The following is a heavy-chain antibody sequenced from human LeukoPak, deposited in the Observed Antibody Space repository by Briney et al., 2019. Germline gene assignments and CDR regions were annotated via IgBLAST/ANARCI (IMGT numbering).Heavy chain of an antibody. CDR3: AKSHGDCSSTSCYSLDY. Sequence: PGGSLRLSCAASGFTFDDYAMHWVRQAPGKGLEWVSLISGDGGSTYYADSVKGRFTISRDNSKNSLYLQMNSLRTEDTALYYCAKSHGDCSSTSCYSLDYWGQGTLVTVSS. CDR2: ISGDGGST. CDR1: GFTFDDYA. D-gene: IGHD2-2*01. V-gene: IGHV3-43*02. J-gene: IGHJ4*02.